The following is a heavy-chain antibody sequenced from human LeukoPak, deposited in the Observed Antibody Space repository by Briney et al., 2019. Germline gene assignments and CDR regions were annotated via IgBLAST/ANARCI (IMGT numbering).Heavy chain of an antibody. Sequence: PGGSLRLSCAASGFTFSDYYMSWIRQAPGKGLEWVSYIRSSNNSIYYADSVKGRFTISRDNAKNSLHLQMNSLRADDTAVYYCARSRAAVVMGELIPSFYYGMDVWGQGTTVTVSS. V-gene: IGHV3-11*01. CDR1: GFTFSDYY. CDR3: ARSRAAVVMGELIPSFYYGMDV. D-gene: IGHD3-16*01. CDR2: IRSSNNSI. J-gene: IGHJ6*02.